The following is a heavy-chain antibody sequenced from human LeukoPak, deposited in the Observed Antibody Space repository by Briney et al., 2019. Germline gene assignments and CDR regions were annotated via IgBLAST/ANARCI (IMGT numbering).Heavy chain of an antibody. D-gene: IGHD2-2*01. CDR2: LNPNSGNT. J-gene: IGHJ3*02. CDR1: GYIFTSYD. CDR3: ARRKLGYCSRTSCYAVAFDI. V-gene: IGHV1-8*01. Sequence: ASVKVSCKASGYIFTSYDINWVRQATGQGPEWMGWLNPNSGNTGYAQKFQGRVTITRNTSIATAYMELSSLRSEDTAVYYCARRKLGYCSRTSCYAVAFDIWGQGTMVTVSS.